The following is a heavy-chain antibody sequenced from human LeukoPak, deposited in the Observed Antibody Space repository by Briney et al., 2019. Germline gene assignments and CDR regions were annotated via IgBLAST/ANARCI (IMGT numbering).Heavy chain of an antibody. Sequence: PSETLSLTCTVSGGSISSYYWSWLRQPPGKRLEWIGYIYYSGSTNYNPSLKGPVTISVDTSKNQFSLKLSSVTAADTAVYYCARVGLAYCGGDCYPPPFDYWGQGTLVTVSS. J-gene: IGHJ4*02. D-gene: IGHD2-21*02. CDR1: GGSISSYY. CDR3: ARVGLAYCGGDCYPPPFDY. V-gene: IGHV4-59*12. CDR2: IYYSGST.